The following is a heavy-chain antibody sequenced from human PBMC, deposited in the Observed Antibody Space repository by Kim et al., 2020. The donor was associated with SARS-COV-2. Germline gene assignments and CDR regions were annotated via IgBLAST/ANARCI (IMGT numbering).Heavy chain of an antibody. J-gene: IGHJ5*02. CDR3: TRARAITGLDP. V-gene: IGHV1-2*02. CDR2: INPDSGAT. Sequence: ASVKVSCKASGYTFTDHYVHWVRQAPGQGLEWMGWINPDSGATYYEHKSQGRVTVTGDRSITTIYMDLSSLRSDDTAVYYCTRARAITGLDPWGQGTLVT. CDR1: GYTFTDHY.